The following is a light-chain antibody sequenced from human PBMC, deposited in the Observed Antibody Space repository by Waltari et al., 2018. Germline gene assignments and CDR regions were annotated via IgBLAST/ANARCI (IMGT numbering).Light chain of an antibody. V-gene: IGKV3-20*01. CDR3: QQYGSSPPFT. CDR2: GAS. Sequence: EIALMQSPGTLSLSPGERATLSCRASQSVSSSYLGGYQQKPGQAPRLLIYGASSRATGIPDRFSGSGSGTDFTLTISRLEPEDFAVYYCQQYGSSPPFTFGPGTKVDIK. J-gene: IGKJ3*01. CDR1: QSVSSSY.